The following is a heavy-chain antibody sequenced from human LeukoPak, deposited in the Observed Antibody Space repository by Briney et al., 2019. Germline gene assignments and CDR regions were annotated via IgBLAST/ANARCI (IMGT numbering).Heavy chain of an antibody. CDR1: GFTVSSNY. CDR3: ARASDY. J-gene: IGHJ4*02. CDR2: IYSGGST. Sequence: PGGSLRLSCAASGFTVSSNYMSWVRQAPGKGLEWVSVIYSGGSTYYADSVKGRFTISGHNSKNTLYLQMSSLRAEDTAVYYCARASDYWGQGTLVTVPS. V-gene: IGHV3-53*04.